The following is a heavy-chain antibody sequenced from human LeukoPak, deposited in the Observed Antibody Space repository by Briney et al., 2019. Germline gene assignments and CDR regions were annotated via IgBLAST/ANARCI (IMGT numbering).Heavy chain of an antibody. CDR3: ARPHSSGWRDAFDI. Sequence: GASRKSSYKGAGYSFTSYGIGWVRRMPGKGVEGMGIIYPGDSDTRYSPSFQGQVSISADKSISTAYLQWSSLKASDTAMYYCARPHSSGWRDAFDIWGQGTMVTVSS. J-gene: IGHJ3*02. CDR1: GYSFTSYG. V-gene: IGHV5-51*01. CDR2: IYPGDSDT. D-gene: IGHD6-19*01.